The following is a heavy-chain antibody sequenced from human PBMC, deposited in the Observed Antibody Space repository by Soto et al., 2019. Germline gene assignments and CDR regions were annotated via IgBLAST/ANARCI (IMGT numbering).Heavy chain of an antibody. CDR2: ISYDGSNK. J-gene: IGHJ6*02. CDR1: GFTFSSYA. V-gene: IGHV3-30-3*01. D-gene: IGHD1-1*01. CDR3: ARDLGTPTHYYYYGMDV. Sequence: QVQLVESGGGVVQPGRSLRLSCAASGFTFSSYAMHWVRQAPGKGLEWVAVISYDGSNKYYADSVKGRFTISRDNSKNTLYLQMNSLRAEDTAVYYCARDLGTPTHYYYYGMDVWSQGTTVTVSS.